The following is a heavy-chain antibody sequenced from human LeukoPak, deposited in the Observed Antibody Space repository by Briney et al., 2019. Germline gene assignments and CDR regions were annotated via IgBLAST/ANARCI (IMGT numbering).Heavy chain of an antibody. CDR1: GFTFSSYG. J-gene: IGHJ4*02. V-gene: IGHV3-30*03. CDR2: ISYDGSNK. CDR3: ASRDGYNYN. Sequence: GRSLRLSCAASGFTFSSYGMHRVRQAPGKGLEWVAVISYDGSNKYYADSVKGRFTISRDDSKNTLYLQMNSLRAEDTAVYYCASRDGYNYNWGQGTLVIVSS. D-gene: IGHD5-24*01.